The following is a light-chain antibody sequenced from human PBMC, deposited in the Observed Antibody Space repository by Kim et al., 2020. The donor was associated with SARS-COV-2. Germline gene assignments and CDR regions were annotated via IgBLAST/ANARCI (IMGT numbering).Light chain of an antibody. CDR3: KQYGSSPYT. CDR2: GAS. CDR1: QSVSSSY. J-gene: IGKJ2*01. Sequence: EIVLTQSPGTLSLSPGERATLSCRVSQSVSSSYLAWYQQKPGQAPRLLIYGASSRATGIPDRFSGSGSGTDFTLTISRLEPEDFAVYYCKQYGSSPYTFGQGTKLEI. V-gene: IGKV3-20*01.